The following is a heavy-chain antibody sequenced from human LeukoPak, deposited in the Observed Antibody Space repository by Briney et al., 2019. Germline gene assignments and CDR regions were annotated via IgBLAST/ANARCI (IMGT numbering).Heavy chain of an antibody. D-gene: IGHD3-10*01. CDR3: ARDYFGTGIFDY. J-gene: IGHJ4*02. CDR1: GFTVSSNY. V-gene: IGHV3-53*01. CDR2: IYSGGST. Sequence: GGSLRLSCAASGFTVSSNYMSWVRQAPGKGLEWVSVIYSGGSTYYADSVKGRFTISRDNTKSSLYLQMNSLRAEDTAVYYCARDYFGTGIFDYWGQGTLVTVSS.